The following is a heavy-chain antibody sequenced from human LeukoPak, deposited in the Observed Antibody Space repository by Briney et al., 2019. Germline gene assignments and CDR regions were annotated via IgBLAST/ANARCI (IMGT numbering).Heavy chain of an antibody. CDR2: IYCSGST. D-gene: IGHD3-10*01. J-gene: IGHJ4*02. V-gene: IGHV4-39*01. CDR3: ARPWFGESGHGVVFDY. Sequence: PSETLSLTCTVSGGSISSSSYYWGWIRQPPGKGLEWIGSIYCSGSTYYNPSLKSRVTISVDTSKNQFSLKLSSVTAADTAVYYCARPWFGESGHGVVFDYWGQGTLVTVSS. CDR1: GGSISSSSYY.